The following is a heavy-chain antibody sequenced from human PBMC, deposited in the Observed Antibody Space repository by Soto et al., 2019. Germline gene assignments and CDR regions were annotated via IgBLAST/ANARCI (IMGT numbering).Heavy chain of an antibody. CDR1: GYTFTSYY. Sequence: QVQLVQSGAEVKKPGASVKVSCKASGYTFTSYYMHWVRQAPGQGLEWMGIINPSGGSTSYAQKFQGRVXXTXDXXTSTVYMELSSLRSEDTAVYYCARIRRVGYYGMDVWGQGTTVTVSS. CDR3: ARIRRVGYYGMDV. D-gene: IGHD3-10*01. CDR2: INPSGGST. V-gene: IGHV1-46*01. J-gene: IGHJ6*02.